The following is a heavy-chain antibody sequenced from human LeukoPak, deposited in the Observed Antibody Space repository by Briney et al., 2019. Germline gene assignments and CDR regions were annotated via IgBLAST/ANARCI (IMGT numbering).Heavy chain of an antibody. CDR3: ARRLGVDYGDYYFDY. Sequence: SETLSLTCAVYGGSFSGYYWSWIRQPPGKGLEWIGEINHSGSTNYNPSLKSRVTISVDTSKNQFSLKLSSVTAADTAVYYCARRLGVDYGDYYFDYWGQGTLVTVFS. CDR1: GGSFSGYY. J-gene: IGHJ4*02. V-gene: IGHV4-34*01. D-gene: IGHD4-17*01. CDR2: INHSGST.